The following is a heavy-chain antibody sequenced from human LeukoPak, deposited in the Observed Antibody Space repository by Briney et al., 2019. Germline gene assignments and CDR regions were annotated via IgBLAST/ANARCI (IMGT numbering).Heavy chain of an antibody. D-gene: IGHD3-10*01. V-gene: IGHV3-66*01. CDR1: GFTVSSNY. Sequence: GGSLRLSCAASGFTVSSNYVSWVRQAPGKGLEWLSVIYSGGRTYYADSVKDRFTISRDNPKNTLYLQMNSLRAEDTAVYSCASEKSYYGPGNPGGFDYWGRGTLVTVSS. CDR3: ASEKSYYGPGNPGGFDY. J-gene: IGHJ4*02. CDR2: IYSGGRT.